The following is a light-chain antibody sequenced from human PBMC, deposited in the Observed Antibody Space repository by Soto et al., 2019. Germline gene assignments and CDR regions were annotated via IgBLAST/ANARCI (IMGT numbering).Light chain of an antibody. Sequence: EIVLTQSPATLSLSPGARATLSCRASQSVGKFLAWYQQKPGQAPRLLIYDASNRATGIPARFTGSGSGTDFTLTISRLEPEDFAVYYCQQFSSYPLTVGGGTKVDIK. V-gene: IGKV3-11*01. CDR1: QSVGKF. J-gene: IGKJ4*01. CDR2: DAS. CDR3: QQFSSYPLT.